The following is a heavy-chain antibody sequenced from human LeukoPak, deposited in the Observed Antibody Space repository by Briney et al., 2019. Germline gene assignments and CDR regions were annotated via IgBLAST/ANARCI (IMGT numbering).Heavy chain of an antibody. D-gene: IGHD5-24*01. J-gene: IGHJ4*02. CDR2: IHTSWTT. CDR3: ARRDGYNSYYFDY. V-gene: IGHV4-4*07. Sequence: KPSETLSLTCTVSGDSMSSYYWNFIRQPAGKGLEWIGRIHTSWTTYYNPSLKSRITMSVDTSRNQFSLRLTSVTAADTAVYYCARRDGYNSYYFDYWGQGTLVTVSS. CDR1: GDSMSSYY.